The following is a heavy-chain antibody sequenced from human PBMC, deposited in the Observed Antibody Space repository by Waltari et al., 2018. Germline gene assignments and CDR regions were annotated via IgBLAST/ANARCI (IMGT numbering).Heavy chain of an antibody. J-gene: IGHJ4*02. CDR2: ISAYKGNT. D-gene: IGHD6-19*01. Sequence: QVQLVQSGAEVKKPGASVKVSCKASGYTYTSYGISWGRQAPGKGIEWMGWISAYKGNTNYAQKLQGRVTMTTDTSTSTAYMELRGLRSDDTAVYYCARVAVAGLFDYWGQGTLVTVSS. CDR3: ARVAVAGLFDY. CDR1: GYTYTSYG. V-gene: IGHV1-18*01.